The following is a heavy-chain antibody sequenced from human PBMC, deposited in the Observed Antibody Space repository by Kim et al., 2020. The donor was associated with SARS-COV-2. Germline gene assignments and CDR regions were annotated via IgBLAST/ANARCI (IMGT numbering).Heavy chain of an antibody. CDR1: GFTVSDYY. D-gene: IGHD6-19*01. J-gene: IGHJ3*02. V-gene: IGHV3-11*04. Sequence: GGSLRLSCAASGFTVSDYYMSWIRQAPGRGLEWVSYVSSSANIIYYADSVKGRFTISRDNTKNSLFLQMNDLRAEDTAVYYCARPHGAMAADRGDDVFDMWGQGTMVAVPP. CDR3: ARPHGAMAADRGDDVFDM. CDR2: VSSSANII.